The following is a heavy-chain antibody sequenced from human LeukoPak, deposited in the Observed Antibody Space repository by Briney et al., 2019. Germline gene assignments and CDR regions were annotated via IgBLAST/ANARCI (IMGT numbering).Heavy chain of an antibody. CDR3: AKGPPAAMVSGYFQH. D-gene: IGHD5-18*01. Sequence: GGSLRLSCAASGFTFDDYGLIWVRQAPGKGLEWVSYITWNGARTHYADSVKGRVTISRDNPKYSLYLEMNSLRAEDTAVYYCAKGPPAAMVSGYFQHWGQGTLVTASS. V-gene: IGHV3-20*04. J-gene: IGHJ1*01. CDR2: ITWNGART. CDR1: GFTFDDYG.